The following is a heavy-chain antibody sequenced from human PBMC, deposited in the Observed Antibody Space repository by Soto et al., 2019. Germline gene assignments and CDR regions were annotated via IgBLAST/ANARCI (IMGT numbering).Heavy chain of an antibody. CDR3: AKARGANNWANYYGLDV. J-gene: IGHJ6*02. CDR1: GFILANYG. D-gene: IGHD1-1*01. Sequence: QEQLVESGGGVVQPGRSLRLSCAASGFILANYGMHWVRQAPGKGLEWVALITYEGSNKYYADAVKGRFTISRDNAKNMVSLQMDSLRAEDTAVYYCAKARGANNWANYYGLDVWGQGTTVTVSS. CDR2: ITYEGSNK. V-gene: IGHV3-30*18.